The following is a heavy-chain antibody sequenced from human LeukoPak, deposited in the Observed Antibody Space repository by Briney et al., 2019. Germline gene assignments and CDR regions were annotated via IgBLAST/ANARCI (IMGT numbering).Heavy chain of an antibody. J-gene: IGHJ4*02. D-gene: IGHD6-19*01. CDR2: INHSGST. V-gene: IGHV4-34*01. Sequence: SETLSLTCAVYGGSFSGYYRSWIRQPPGKGLEWIGEINHSGSTNYNPSLKSRVTISVDTSKNQFSLKLSSVTAADTAVYYCARGSAVAGTGLWGQGTLVTVSS. CDR3: ARGSAVAGTGL. CDR1: GGSFSGYY.